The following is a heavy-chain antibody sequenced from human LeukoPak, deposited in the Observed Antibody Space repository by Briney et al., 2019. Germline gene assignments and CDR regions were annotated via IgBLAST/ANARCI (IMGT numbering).Heavy chain of an antibody. J-gene: IGHJ4*02. CDR1: GFTFSSYA. Sequence: GGSLRLSCAASGFTFSSYAMSWVRQAPGKGLEWVSAISGSGGSTYYADSMKGRFTISRDNSKNTLYLQMNSLRAEDTAVYYCAKASTYYYGSGSYYYVYWGQGTLVTVSS. D-gene: IGHD3-10*01. CDR2: ISGSGGST. V-gene: IGHV3-23*01. CDR3: AKASTYYYGSGSYYYVY.